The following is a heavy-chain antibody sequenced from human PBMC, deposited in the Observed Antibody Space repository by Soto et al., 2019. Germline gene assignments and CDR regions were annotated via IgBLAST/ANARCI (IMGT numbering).Heavy chain of an antibody. CDR1: GGAISAFL. J-gene: IGHJ3*02. CDR2: IYASGHS. V-gene: IGHV4-4*07. CDR3: ARSPSTSTIGTFDI. D-gene: IGHD6-6*01. Sequence: PSETLSLTFTVSGGAISAFLLNWIRPSAGKGLEWIGRIYASGHSNYNPSLESRVSMSVDTSKHQFSLKLNSVTAADTAVYYCARSPSTSTIGTFDIWGQGTMVTVSS.